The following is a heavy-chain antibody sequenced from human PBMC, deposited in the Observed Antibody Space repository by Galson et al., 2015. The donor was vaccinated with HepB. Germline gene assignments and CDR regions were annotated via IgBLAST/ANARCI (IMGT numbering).Heavy chain of an antibody. V-gene: IGHV3-23*01. CDR3: AKVAILGATPHYFDY. Sequence: SLRLSCAASGFTFTRYAITWVRQAPGKGLESISSISGDGGVTYYADSVKGRFTISRDNSKNTVYLQVNSLRAEDTAVYFCAKVAILGATPHYFDYWARESWSPSPQ. CDR1: GFTFTRYA. D-gene: IGHD3-16*01. CDR2: ISGDGGVT. J-gene: IGHJ4*02.